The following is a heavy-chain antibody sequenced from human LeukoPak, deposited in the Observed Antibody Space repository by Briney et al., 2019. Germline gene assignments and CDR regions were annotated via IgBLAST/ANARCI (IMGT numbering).Heavy chain of an antibody. D-gene: IGHD2-2*01. V-gene: IGHV4-39*01. J-gene: IGHJ4*02. CDR2: IYYSGST. CDR3: ARSGGDIVVVPAARYYFDY. CDR1: GGSISSSSYY. Sequence: SETLSLTCTVSGGSISSSSYYWGWIRQPPGKGLEWIGSIYYSGSTYYNPSLKSRVTISVDTSKNQFSLKLSSVTAADTAVYYCARSGGDIVVVPAARYYFDYWGQGTLVTVSS.